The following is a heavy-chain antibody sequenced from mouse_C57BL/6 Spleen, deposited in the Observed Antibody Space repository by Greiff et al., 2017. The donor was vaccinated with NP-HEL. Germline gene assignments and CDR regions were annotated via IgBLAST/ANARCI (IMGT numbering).Heavy chain of an antibody. CDR3: ARYYGSSVDY. CDR2: IYPSDSET. CDR1: GYTFTSYW. J-gene: IGHJ2*01. D-gene: IGHD1-1*01. Sequence: VQLQQPGAELVRPGSSVKLSCKASGYTFTSYWMDWVKQRPGQGLEWIGNIYPSDSETHYNQKFKDKATLSVDKSSSTAYMQLSSLTAEDAAVYYCARYYGSSVDYWGQGTTLTVSS. V-gene: IGHV1-61*01.